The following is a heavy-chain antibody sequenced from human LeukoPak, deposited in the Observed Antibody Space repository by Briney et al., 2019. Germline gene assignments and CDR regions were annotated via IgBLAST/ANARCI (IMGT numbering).Heavy chain of an antibody. J-gene: IGHJ4*02. V-gene: IGHV3-48*02. Sequence: GGSLRLSCAAPGFTFSSYSMNWVRHTPGKGLQWVSYINSSGTTKDYADSVKGRFTISRDNVKNSLDLQMDSLRDEATATYYCARMDRVAYNTPYYFDYWGQGTLVTVSS. CDR2: INSSGTTK. CDR1: GFTFSSYS. CDR3: ARMDRVAYNTPYYFDY. D-gene: IGHD5-24*01.